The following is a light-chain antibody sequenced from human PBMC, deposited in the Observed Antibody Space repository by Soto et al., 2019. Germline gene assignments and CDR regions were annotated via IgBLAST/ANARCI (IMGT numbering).Light chain of an antibody. J-gene: IGKJ1*01. CDR3: QQYNKWPRWT. CDR1: QSVNSN. V-gene: IGKV3-15*01. CDR2: GAS. Sequence: EIVLTQSPATLSVSPGERATLSCRASQSVNSNLACYQQKPGQTPRLLIYGASTRPTDIPARFSGSGSGTKFTLTISRLQSEDFAVYYCQQYNKWPRWTFGQGTKVDIK.